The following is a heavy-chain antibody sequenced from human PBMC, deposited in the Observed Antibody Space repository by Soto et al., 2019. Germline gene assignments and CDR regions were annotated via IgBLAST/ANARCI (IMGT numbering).Heavy chain of an antibody. CDR3: AREGYYDSSGYPPDY. CDR1: GFTFSSYS. D-gene: IGHD3-22*01. Sequence: EVQLVESGGGLVKPGGSLRLSCAASGFTFSSYSMNWVRQAPGKGLEWVSSISSSSSYIYYADSVKGRFTISRDNAKNSRHLQMNSLRAEDTAVYYCAREGYYDSSGYPPDYWGQGTLVTVSS. V-gene: IGHV3-21*01. CDR2: ISSSSSYI. J-gene: IGHJ4*02.